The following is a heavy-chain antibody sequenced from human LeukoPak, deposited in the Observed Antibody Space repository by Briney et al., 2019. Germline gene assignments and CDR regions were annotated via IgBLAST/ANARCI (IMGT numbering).Heavy chain of an antibody. CDR1: GFTFSSYS. J-gene: IGHJ5*02. V-gene: IGHV3-21*01. Sequence: PGGSLRLSCAASGFTFSSYSMNWVRQAPGKGLEWVSSISSSSSYIYYADSVKGRFTISRDNAKNSLYLQMNSLRAEDTAVYYCARDTTLSAAGTKREWFDPWGQGTLVTVSS. CDR3: ARDTTLSAAGTKREWFDP. CDR2: ISSSSSYI. D-gene: IGHD6-13*01.